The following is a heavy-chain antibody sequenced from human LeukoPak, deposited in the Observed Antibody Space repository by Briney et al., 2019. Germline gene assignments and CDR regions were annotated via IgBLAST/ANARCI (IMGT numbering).Heavy chain of an antibody. CDR1: GGSISTYY. V-gene: IGHV4-59*08. D-gene: IGHD1-26*01. CDR2: IYYNGAT. J-gene: IGHJ4*02. CDR3: ARLSYSGSYFPARRIGRYFDY. Sequence: SETLSLTCTVSGGSISTYYWSWIRQPPGKGLEWIGYIYYNGATDYNPSLKSRVTISVDTSKNEFSLKLSSVTAADTAVYYCARLSYSGSYFPARRIGRYFDYWGQGTLVTVSS.